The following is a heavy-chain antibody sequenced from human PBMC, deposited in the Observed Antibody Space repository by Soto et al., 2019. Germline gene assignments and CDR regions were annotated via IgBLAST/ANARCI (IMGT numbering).Heavy chain of an antibody. D-gene: IGHD3-10*01. J-gene: IGHJ6*02. V-gene: IGHV1-69*02. CDR1: GGTFSSYT. Sequence: QVQLVQSGAEVKKPGSSVKVSCKASGGTFSSYTISWVRQAPGQGLEWMGRIIPILGLTNYPQKFQGRVTITADKSTSTAYMELSSLRSEDTAVCYCASLGGYYGMDVWGQGTTVTVSS. CDR3: ASLGGYYGMDV. CDR2: IIPILGLT.